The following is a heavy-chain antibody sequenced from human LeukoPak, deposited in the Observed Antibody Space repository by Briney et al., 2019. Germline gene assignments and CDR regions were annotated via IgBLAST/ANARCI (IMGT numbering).Heavy chain of an antibody. D-gene: IGHD4-17*01. Sequence: ASVKVSCKASGFTFTSSAVQWVRQARGQRLEWIGWIVVGSGNTNYAQKFQERVTITRDMSTSTAYMELSSLRSEDTAVYYCAAESLTTVHPLFDYWGPGNPGHRLL. CDR1: GFTFTSSA. CDR2: IVVGSGNT. J-gene: IGHJ4*02. CDR3: AAESLTTVHPLFDY. V-gene: IGHV1-58*01.